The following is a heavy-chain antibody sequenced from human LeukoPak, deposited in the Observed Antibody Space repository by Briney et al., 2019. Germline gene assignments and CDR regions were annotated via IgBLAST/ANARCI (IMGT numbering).Heavy chain of an antibody. V-gene: IGHV4-61*01. D-gene: IGHD1-26*01. Sequence: SETLSLTCTVSGGSVNSGSSYWSWIRQPPGKGLEWIGCISYSGSTNYNPSLKSRVTMSLDTSKNQFSLTLSSVTAADTAVYFCATRRVGATFDYWGQGTLVTVSS. J-gene: IGHJ4*02. CDR2: ISYSGST. CDR1: GGSVNSGSSY. CDR3: ATRRVGATFDY.